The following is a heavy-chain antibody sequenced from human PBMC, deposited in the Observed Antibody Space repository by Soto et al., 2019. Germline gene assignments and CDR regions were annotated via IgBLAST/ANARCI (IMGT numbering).Heavy chain of an antibody. J-gene: IGHJ4*02. CDR2: IYYSGST. Sequence: SETLSLTCTVSGGSISSYYWSWIRQPPGKGLEWIGYIYYSGSTNYNPSLKSRVTISVDTSKNQFSLKLSSVTAADTAVYYCARSVAVPGAHIDYWGQGTQVTVSS. V-gene: IGHV4-59*01. CDR1: GGSISSYY. CDR3: ARSVAVPGAHIDY. D-gene: IGHD6-19*01.